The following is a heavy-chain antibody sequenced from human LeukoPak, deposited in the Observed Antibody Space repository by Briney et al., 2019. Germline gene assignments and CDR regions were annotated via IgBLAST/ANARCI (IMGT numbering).Heavy chain of an antibody. CDR3: ARADYYYDGSGYYWFGP. Sequence: GASVKVSCTASGYTFINYGITGVRQAPGQGLEWMGWISNYNGNTNYAQKFQGRVTITTDTSTTTAYMELRSLRSDDTAVYYCARADYYYDGSGYYWFGPWGQGTLVTVSS. D-gene: IGHD3-22*01. V-gene: IGHV1-18*01. CDR1: GYTFINYG. J-gene: IGHJ5*02. CDR2: ISNYNGNT.